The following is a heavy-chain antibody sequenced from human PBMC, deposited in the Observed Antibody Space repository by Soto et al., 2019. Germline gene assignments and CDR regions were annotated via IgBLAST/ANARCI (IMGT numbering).Heavy chain of an antibody. CDR2: INAGNGNT. V-gene: IGHV1-3*01. CDR1: GYTFTSYA. CDR3: ARAAKGDYDILTGYRSNWFDP. Sequence: QVQLVQSGAEVKKPGASVKVSCKASGYTFTSYAMHWVRQAPGQRLEWMGWINAGNGNTKYSQKFQGRVTITRDTTESTAYMELSRLRSEDTAVYYCARAAKGDYDILTGYRSNWFDPWGQGTLVTVSS. D-gene: IGHD3-9*01. J-gene: IGHJ5*02.